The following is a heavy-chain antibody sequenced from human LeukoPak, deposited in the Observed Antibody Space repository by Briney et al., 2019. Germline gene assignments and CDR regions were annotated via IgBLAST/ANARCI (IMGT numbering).Heavy chain of an antibody. D-gene: IGHD3-10*01. CDR3: ARVRYYGSGEEIDP. J-gene: IGHJ5*02. Sequence: SETLSLTCTVSGGSISSGGYPWSWIRQNPGKGLEWIGYIYHGGNTYYNPSLKSRVTISVDTSKNQFSLKLSSVTAADTAVYYCARVRYYGSGEEIDPWGQGTLVTVSS. CDR1: GGSISSGGYP. CDR2: IYHGGNT. V-gene: IGHV4-31*03.